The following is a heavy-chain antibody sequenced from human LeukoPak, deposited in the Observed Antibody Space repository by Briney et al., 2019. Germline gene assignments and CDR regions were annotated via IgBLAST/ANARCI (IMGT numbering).Heavy chain of an antibody. D-gene: IGHD2-21*02. CDR3: ARAKNSDYYYVDY. V-gene: IGHV3-48*02. Sequence: GGSQSLFCAASGFTFSNYSMNWVRQAPGKGLEWVSYISSGRSAIYYADSVKGRFTISRDNAKNSLYLQMNSLRDEDTAVYYCARAKNSDYYYVDYWGQRRLVTVSS. CDR2: ISSGRSAI. J-gene: IGHJ4*02. CDR1: GFTFSNYS.